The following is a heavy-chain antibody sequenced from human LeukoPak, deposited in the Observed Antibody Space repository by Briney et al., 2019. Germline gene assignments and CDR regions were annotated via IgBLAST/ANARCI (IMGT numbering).Heavy chain of an antibody. V-gene: IGHV4-39*07. CDR3: ARANRSGGSCSLDY. D-gene: IGHD2-15*01. J-gene: IGHJ4*02. CDR2: IYYSGST. Sequence: PSETLSLTCTVSGGSISSSSYYWGWIRQPPGKGLEWIGSIYYSGSTYYNPSLKSRVTISVDRSKNQFSLKLSSVTAADTAVYYCARANRSGGSCSLDYWGQGTLVTVSS. CDR1: GGSISSSSYY.